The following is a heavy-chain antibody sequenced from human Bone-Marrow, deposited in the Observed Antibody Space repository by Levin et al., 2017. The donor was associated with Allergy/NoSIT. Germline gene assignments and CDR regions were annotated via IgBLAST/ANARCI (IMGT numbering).Heavy chain of an antibody. V-gene: IGHV3-7*01. D-gene: IGHD3-16*01. Sequence: LSLTCAASGFTFSSYWMSWVRQASGKGLEWVANIKEDGSEKYYVDSVKGRFTISRDNAKNSLYLQMNSLRVEDTAVYYCARDPRGMAKDDWGQGTLVTVSS. CDR2: IKEDGSEK. J-gene: IGHJ4*02. CDR1: GFTFSSYW. CDR3: ARDPRGMAKDD.